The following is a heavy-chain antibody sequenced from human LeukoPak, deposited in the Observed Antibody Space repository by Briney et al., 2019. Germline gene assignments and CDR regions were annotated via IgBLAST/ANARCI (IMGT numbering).Heavy chain of an antibody. CDR3: ARVYDYVCGSYVY. CDR2: INPNSGGT. CDR1: RYIFTSYG. Sequence: ASVKASCKASRYIFTSYGISWVRQAPGQGLEGMGWINPNSGGTNYAQKFQGRVTMTRDTSISTAYMEVSRLRSDNTAVYSCARVYDYVCGSYVYWGQGTLVTVSS. J-gene: IGHJ4*02. V-gene: IGHV1-2*02. D-gene: IGHD3-16*01.